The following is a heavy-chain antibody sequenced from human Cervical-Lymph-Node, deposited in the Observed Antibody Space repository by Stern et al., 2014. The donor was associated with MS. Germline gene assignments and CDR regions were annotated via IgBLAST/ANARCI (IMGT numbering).Heavy chain of an antibody. CDR2: IYYSGTT. D-gene: IGHD2-2*01. V-gene: IGHV4-61*08. CDR3: ARVLSTISSYGMDV. Sequence: QVQLQESGPGLVKPSETLSLTCSVSGGSVSSAGYYWTRIRQPPGKGLEWIGYIYYSGTTTYNPSLKSRITISADTSKNQFSLKLTSVTAADTAMYYCARVLSTISSYGMDVWGQGTTVTVSS. J-gene: IGHJ6*02. CDR1: GGSVSSAGYY.